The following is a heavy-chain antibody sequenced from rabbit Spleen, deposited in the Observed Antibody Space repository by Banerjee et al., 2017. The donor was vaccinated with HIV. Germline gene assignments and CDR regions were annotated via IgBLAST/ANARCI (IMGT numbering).Heavy chain of an antibody. J-gene: IGHJ6*01. CDR2: IDTGSSGFT. D-gene: IGHD1-1*01. V-gene: IGHV1S45*01. CDR1: GDSFSANSY. Sequence: QEQLVESGGGLVKPGASLTLTCIASGDSFSANSYICWVRQAPGKGLEWIVCIDTGSSGFTYFASWAKGRFTISKTSSTTVTLQMTSLTAADTATYFCARDTSSSFSSYGMDLWGQGTLVTVS. CDR3: ARDTSSSFSSYGMDL.